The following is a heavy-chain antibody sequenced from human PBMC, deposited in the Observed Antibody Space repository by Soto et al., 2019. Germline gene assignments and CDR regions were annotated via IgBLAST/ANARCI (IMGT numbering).Heavy chain of an antibody. V-gene: IGHV4-30-2*01. CDR2: IYHSGST. J-gene: IGHJ4*02. CDR1: GGSISSGGYS. D-gene: IGHD3-22*01. Sequence: LSLTCAVSGGSISSGGYSWSWIRQPPGKGLEWIGYIYHSGSTYYNPSLKSRVTISVDRSKNQFSLKLSSVTAADTAVYYCARGRGGGVTMIVVSHFDYWGQGTLVTVSS. CDR3: ARGRGGGVTMIVVSHFDY.